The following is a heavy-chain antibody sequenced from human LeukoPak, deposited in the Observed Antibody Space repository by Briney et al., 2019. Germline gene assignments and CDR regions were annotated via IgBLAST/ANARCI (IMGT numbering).Heavy chain of an antibody. CDR2: IRYDGSNK. D-gene: IGHD2-2*01. CDR3: AKDTPTLRRRVVPAARATGLHHYYMDV. V-gene: IGHV3-30*02. J-gene: IGHJ6*03. CDR1: GFTFSSYG. Sequence: GGSLRLSCAASGFTFSSYGMHWVRQAPGKGLEWVAFIRYDGSNKYYADSVKGRFTISRDNSKNTLYLQMNSLRAEDTAVYYCAKDTPTLRRRVVPAARATGLHHYYMDVWGKGTTVTISS.